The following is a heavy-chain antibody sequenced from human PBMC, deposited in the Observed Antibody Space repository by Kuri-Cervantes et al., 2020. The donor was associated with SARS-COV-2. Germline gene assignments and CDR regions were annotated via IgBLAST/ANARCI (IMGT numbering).Heavy chain of an antibody. J-gene: IGHJ5*02. CDR1: GYSFTSYW. CDR3: ARHPPVRGSSSWNWFDP. Sequence: KVSCKGSGYSFTSYWIGWVRQMPGKGLEWMGIIYPGDSDTRYSPSFQGQVTISADKTISTAYLQWSSLKASDTAMYYCARHPPVRGSSSWNWFDPWGQGTLVTASS. CDR2: IYPGDSDT. D-gene: IGHD6-13*01. V-gene: IGHV5-51*01.